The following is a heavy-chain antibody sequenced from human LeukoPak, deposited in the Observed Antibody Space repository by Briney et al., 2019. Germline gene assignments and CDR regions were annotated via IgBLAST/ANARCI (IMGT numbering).Heavy chain of an antibody. D-gene: IGHD3-22*01. CDR1: GYTFTNYA. J-gene: IGHJ5*02. Sequence: GASVTVSCKASGYTFTNYAMNWVRQATGQGLEWMGWMNPNSDNTGYAQKFQGRVTMTRNTSISTAYMELSSLRSEDTAVYYCARDFGNGSVYDRRFDPWGQGTLVTVSS. CDR3: ARDFGNGSVYDRRFDP. V-gene: IGHV1-8*01. CDR2: MNPNSDNT.